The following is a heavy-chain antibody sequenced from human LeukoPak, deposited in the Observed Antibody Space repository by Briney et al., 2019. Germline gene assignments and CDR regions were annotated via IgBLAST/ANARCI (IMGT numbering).Heavy chain of an antibody. J-gene: IGHJ4*02. CDR2: IIPIFGTA. V-gene: IGHV1-69*13. D-gene: IGHD6-19*01. Sequence: SVKVSCKASGGTFSSYAISWVRQAPGQGLEWMGGIIPIFGTANYAQKFLGRVTITADESTSTAYMELSSLRSEDTAVYYCARTGRGYSSVPFDYWGQGTLVTVSS. CDR3: ARTGRGYSSVPFDY. CDR1: GGTFSSYA.